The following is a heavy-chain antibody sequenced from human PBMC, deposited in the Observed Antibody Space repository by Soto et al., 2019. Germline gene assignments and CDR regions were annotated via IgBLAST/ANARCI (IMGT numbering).Heavy chain of an antibody. D-gene: IGHD2-2*01. Sequence: GGSLRLSCAASGFTFSSYGMHWVRQAPGKGLEWVAVISYDGSNKYYADSVKGRFTISRDNSKNTLYLQMNSLRAEDTAVYYCAKELGYCSSTSCYYKPRYYYYGMDVWGQGTAVTVSS. CDR2: ISYDGSNK. CDR3: AKELGYCSSTSCYYKPRYYYYGMDV. V-gene: IGHV3-30*18. CDR1: GFTFSSYG. J-gene: IGHJ6*02.